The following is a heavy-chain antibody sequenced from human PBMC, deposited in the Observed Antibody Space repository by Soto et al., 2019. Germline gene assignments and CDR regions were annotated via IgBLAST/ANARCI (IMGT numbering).Heavy chain of an antibody. CDR2: IIPIFGTA. D-gene: IGHD2-15*01. Sequence: SVKVSCEASVGTFSSYAISWVRQAPGQGLEWMGGIIPIFGTANYAQKFQGRVTITADESTSTAYMELSSLRSEDTAVYYCARARRVVVAATDGGYYYYYGMDVWGQGTTVTVS. V-gene: IGHV1-69*13. J-gene: IGHJ6*02. CDR1: VGTFSSYA. CDR3: ARARRVVVAATDGGYYYYYGMDV.